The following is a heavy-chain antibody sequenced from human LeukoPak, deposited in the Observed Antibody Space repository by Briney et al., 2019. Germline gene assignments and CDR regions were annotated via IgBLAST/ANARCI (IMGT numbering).Heavy chain of an antibody. CDR2: MNPDSDNI. CDR3: ARADITISGVVYFDY. J-gene: IGHJ4*02. V-gene: IGHV1-8*01. Sequence: ASVKVSCKASGYTFTNYNINWVRQATGQGLEWMGWMNPDSDNIGYAQKFQGRVTMTRNTSISTAYMELNSLRSDDAAVYYCARADITISGVVYFDYWGQGTLVAVSS. CDR1: GYTFTNYN. D-gene: IGHD3-3*01.